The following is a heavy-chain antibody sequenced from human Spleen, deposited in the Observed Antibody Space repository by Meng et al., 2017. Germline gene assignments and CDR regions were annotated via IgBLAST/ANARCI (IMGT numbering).Heavy chain of an antibody. D-gene: IGHD6-13*01. Sequence: SLKISCAASGFTFDDYAMHWVRQAPGPGLEWVSGSSWNSGSIGYADSVKGRFTISIDNSKNTLYLQMNSLRAEDTAVYYCAKVRAAAGRGYWYFDLWGRGTLVTVSS. CDR1: GFTFDDYA. V-gene: IGHV3-9*01. J-gene: IGHJ2*01. CDR2: SSWNSGSI. CDR3: AKVRAAAGRGYWYFDL.